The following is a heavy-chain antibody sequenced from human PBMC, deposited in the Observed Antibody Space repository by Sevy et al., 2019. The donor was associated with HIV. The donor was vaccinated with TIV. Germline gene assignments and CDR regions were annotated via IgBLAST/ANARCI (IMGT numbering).Heavy chain of an antibody. CDR2: VNSDGSST. CDR3: ARTASMDYFFFYAMDL. CDR1: GFTFSTYW. V-gene: IGHV3-74*01. J-gene: IGHJ6*02. Sequence: GGSLRLSCAASGFTFSTYWMHWARQAPGKGLVWVSRVNSDGSSTIYADSVKGRFTISRDNAKNTLYLQMNSLRAEDTAVYYCARTASMDYFFFYAMDLWGQGTTVTVSS.